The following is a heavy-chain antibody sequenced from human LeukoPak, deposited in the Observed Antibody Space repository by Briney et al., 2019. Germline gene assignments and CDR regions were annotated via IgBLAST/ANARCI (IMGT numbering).Heavy chain of an antibody. J-gene: IGHJ3*02. D-gene: IGHD2-15*01. CDR1: GGPISSSYF. V-gene: IGHV4-39*01. Sequence: SETLSLTCTVSGGPISSSYFWGWIRPPPGKGLEWIGTTDYSGTTYYNPSLKRRVTISVDTPKNQFSLRLSSVTAPDTAVYYCARHSGGSYVFAFDIWGQGTMFTVSS. CDR2: TDYSGTT. CDR3: ARHSGGSYVFAFDI.